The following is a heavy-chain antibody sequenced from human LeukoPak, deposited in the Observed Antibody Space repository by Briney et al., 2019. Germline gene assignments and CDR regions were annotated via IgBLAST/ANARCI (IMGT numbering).Heavy chain of an antibody. CDR3: AKAYIYGSGSYYSFFDN. D-gene: IGHD3-10*01. CDR2: INPSGGDT. Sequence: GGSLRLSCAASLFTFSSYAMTWVRQAPGKGLEWVSTINPSGGDTYYADSVRGRFTISRDNSKKTLYLQMDSLRAEDTAVYYCAKAYIYGSGSYYSFFDNWGQGTLVTVSS. J-gene: IGHJ4*02. V-gene: IGHV3-23*01. CDR1: LFTFSSYA.